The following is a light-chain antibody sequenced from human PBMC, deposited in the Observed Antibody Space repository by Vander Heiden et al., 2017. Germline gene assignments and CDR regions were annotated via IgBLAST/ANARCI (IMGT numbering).Light chain of an antibody. CDR2: CAS. V-gene: IGKV1-39*01. Sequence: DLQLTQSPSSLPTSVGARVTITCRGSQSIGNYLDWYQQKPGKAPKLLIYCASSLETGVPSRFSGSGSGTHFTLTISSLQPEDVATDYCQQSYCTPHTFGQGTNVDIK. CDR3: QQSYCTPHT. J-gene: IGKJ2*01. CDR1: QSIGNY.